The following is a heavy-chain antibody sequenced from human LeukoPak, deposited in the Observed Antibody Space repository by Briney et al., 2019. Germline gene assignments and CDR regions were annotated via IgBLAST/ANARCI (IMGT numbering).Heavy chain of an antibody. CDR2: IIPIFGTA. D-gene: IGHD2-8*01. J-gene: IGHJ6*03. CDR3: ARGVLFYYYYYMDV. V-gene: IGHV1-69*13. Sequence: ASVKVSCKASGGTFSSYAISWVRQAPGQGPEWMGGIIPIFGTANYAQKFQGRVTITADESTSTAYMELSSLRSEDTAVYYCARGVLFYYYYYMDVWGKGTTVTVSS. CDR1: GGTFSSYA.